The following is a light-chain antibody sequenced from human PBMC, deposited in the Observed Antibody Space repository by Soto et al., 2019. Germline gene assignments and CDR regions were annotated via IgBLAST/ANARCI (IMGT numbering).Light chain of an antibody. CDR1: SSNIGTSS. V-gene: IGLV1-44*01. CDR2: TTN. CDR3: AAWDDSLKGHV. Sequence: QSVLTQPHSASGTPGQRVTISCSGSSSNIGTSSVHWFQQLPGTAPKLLISTTNQRPSGVPERFSGSKSGTSASLAISGLQAEDEADYDCAAWDDSLKGHVFGTGTKLTVL. J-gene: IGLJ1*01.